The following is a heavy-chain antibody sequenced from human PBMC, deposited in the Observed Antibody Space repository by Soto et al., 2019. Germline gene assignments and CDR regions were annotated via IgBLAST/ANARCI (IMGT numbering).Heavy chain of an antibody. CDR2: INAGNGNT. D-gene: IGHD3-10*01. Sequence: ASVKVSCKASGYTFTSYAMHWVRQAPGQRLEWMGWINAGNGNTKYSQKFQGRVTITRDTSASTAYMELSSPRSEDTAVYYCAREATPGAFWFDPWGQGTLVTVSS. V-gene: IGHV1-3*01. CDR3: AREATPGAFWFDP. J-gene: IGHJ5*02. CDR1: GYTFTSYA.